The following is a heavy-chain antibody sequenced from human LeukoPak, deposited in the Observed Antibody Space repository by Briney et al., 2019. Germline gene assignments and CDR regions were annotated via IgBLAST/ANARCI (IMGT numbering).Heavy chain of an antibody. Sequence: PGGSLRLSCAASGFSFSSYNMNWVRQPPGKGLEWVSSISSSYPDTYYADSVKGRFTISRDNAKNSLYLQMNSLRAEDTAVYYCASGNYSSSYYWGQGTLVTVSS. CDR3: ASGNYSSSYY. J-gene: IGHJ4*02. CDR2: ISSSYPDT. CDR1: GFSFSSYN. V-gene: IGHV3-21*01. D-gene: IGHD6-6*01.